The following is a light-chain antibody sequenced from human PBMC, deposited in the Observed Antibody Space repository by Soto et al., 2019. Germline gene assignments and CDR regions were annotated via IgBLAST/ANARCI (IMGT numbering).Light chain of an antibody. J-gene: IGKJ4*01. CDR1: QSLLHSNGYNY. CDR2: LGS. CDR3: IQALQTPLT. V-gene: IGKV2-28*01. Sequence: DIVMTQSPLSLPVTPGEPASISCRSSQSLLHSNGYNYLDWYLQKPGQSPQLLIYLGSNRASGVPDRFSGSRSGTDFTLKISRVEAEDVGVYYCIQALQTPLTFGGGTKVEIK.